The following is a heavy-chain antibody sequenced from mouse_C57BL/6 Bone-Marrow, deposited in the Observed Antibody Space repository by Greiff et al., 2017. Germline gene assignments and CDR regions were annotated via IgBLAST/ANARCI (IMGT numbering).Heavy chain of an antibody. Sequence: DVQLVESGGDLVKPGGSLKLSCAASGFTFSSYGMSWVRQTPDKRLEWVATISSGGSYTYYPDSVKGRFTISRDNAKNTLYLQMSSLKSEDTAMYYCARHDYGAYWGQGTLVTVSA. J-gene: IGHJ3*01. CDR3: ARHDYGAY. V-gene: IGHV5-6*01. CDR1: GFTFSSYG. D-gene: IGHD1-1*01. CDR2: ISSGGSYT.